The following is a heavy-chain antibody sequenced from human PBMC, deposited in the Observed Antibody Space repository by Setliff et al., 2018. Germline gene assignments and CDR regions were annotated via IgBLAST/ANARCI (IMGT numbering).Heavy chain of an antibody. Sequence: PSETLSLTCAVYGGSFSGYYWSWIRQPPGKGLEWIGYISSGSTNYNPSLKSRVTISVDTSKNQFSLKLSSVTAADTAVYYCASSGEDFWSGYYTGWFDPWGQGTLVTVSS. J-gene: IGHJ5*02. CDR3: ASSGEDFWSGYYTGWFDP. V-gene: IGHV4-34*09. D-gene: IGHD3-3*01. CDR2: ISSGST. CDR1: GGSFSGYY.